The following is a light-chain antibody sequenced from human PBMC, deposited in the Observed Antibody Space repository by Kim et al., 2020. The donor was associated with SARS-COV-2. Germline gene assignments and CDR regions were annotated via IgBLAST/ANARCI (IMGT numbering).Light chain of an antibody. Sequence: SYELTQPPSVSVSPGQTPRITCSGDALPKQYAYWYQQKPGQAPVLVIYKDSERPSGIPERFSGSSSGTTVTLTISGVQAEDEADYYCQSADSSGTSWVFGGGTQLTVL. V-gene: IGLV3-25*03. J-gene: IGLJ3*02. CDR2: KDS. CDR3: QSADSSGTSWV. CDR1: ALPKQY.